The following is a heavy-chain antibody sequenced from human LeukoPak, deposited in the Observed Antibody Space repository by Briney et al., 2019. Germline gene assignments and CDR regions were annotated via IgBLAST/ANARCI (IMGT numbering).Heavy chain of an antibody. D-gene: IGHD3-22*01. CDR1: GGSLSRYY. Sequence: MASETLSLTCTVSGGSLSRYYWSWIRQPPGEGLEWIGYIYSSGTTNYNPSLKSRVTISVDTSKNQFSLKLNFVTAADTAVYYCARDSRYIVALPDYWAYYYYMDVWGKGTTVTVSS. CDR2: IYSSGTT. V-gene: IGHV4-59*01. CDR3: ARDSRYIVALPDYWAYYYYMDV. J-gene: IGHJ6*03.